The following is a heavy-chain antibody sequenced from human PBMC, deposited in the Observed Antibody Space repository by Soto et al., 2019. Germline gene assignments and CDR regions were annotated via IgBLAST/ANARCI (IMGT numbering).Heavy chain of an antibody. CDR2: INGDGSFT. Sequence: EVQLVESGGGLVQPGGSLRLSCGASGFTFSNYWMHWVRQAPGEGLVWVSRINGDGSFTRFADSVKGRFTISRDNAKNTLYLQMNSLRSDDTAVYYCARVGGGSGNFDSRGQGTMLTVSS. CDR3: ARVGGGSGNFDS. V-gene: IGHV3-74*01. D-gene: IGHD3-10*01. CDR1: GFTFSNYW. J-gene: IGHJ4*02.